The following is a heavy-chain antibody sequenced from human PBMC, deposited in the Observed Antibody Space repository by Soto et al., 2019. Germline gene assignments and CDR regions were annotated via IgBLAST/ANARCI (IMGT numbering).Heavy chain of an antibody. CDR1: GGSISSAGYY. Sequence: SETLSLTCTVSGGSISSAGYYWSWIRQHPGKGLEWIGYIYYSGSTYYNPSLKSRVTISVDTSKNQFSLKLSSVTAADTAVYYCARVAANQMLFDPWGQGTLVTVSS. J-gene: IGHJ5*02. CDR2: IYYSGST. D-gene: IGHD2-15*01. V-gene: IGHV4-31*03. CDR3: ARVAANQMLFDP.